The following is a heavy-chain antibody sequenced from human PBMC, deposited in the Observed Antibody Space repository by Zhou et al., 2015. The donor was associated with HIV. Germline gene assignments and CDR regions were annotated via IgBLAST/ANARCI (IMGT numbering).Heavy chain of an antibody. CDR3: AREGWGSWYFDL. Sequence: QVQLVQSGAEVKRPGSSVKVSCQASGVTFTNYAISWVRQAPGQGLEWMGGIIPIFGTASYAQKFQGRVTITADKSTNTAYMDLSSLRSEDTAVYYCAREGWGSWYFDLWGRGTLVSVSS. D-gene: IGHD7-27*01. V-gene: IGHV1-69*06. CDR1: GVTFTNYA. CDR2: IIPIFGTA. J-gene: IGHJ2*01.